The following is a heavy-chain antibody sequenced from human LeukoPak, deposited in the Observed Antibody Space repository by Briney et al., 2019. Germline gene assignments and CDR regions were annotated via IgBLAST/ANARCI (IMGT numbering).Heavy chain of an antibody. CDR2: IYSGGST. Sequence: GGSLGLSCAASGFTVSSNYMSWVRQAPGKGLEWVSVIYSGGSTYYADSVKGRFTISRDNSKNTLYLQMNSLRAEDTAVYYCARDTSSGWYYFDYWGQGTLVTVSS. CDR3: ARDTSSGWYYFDY. CDR1: GFTVSSNY. J-gene: IGHJ4*02. D-gene: IGHD6-19*01. V-gene: IGHV3-66*01.